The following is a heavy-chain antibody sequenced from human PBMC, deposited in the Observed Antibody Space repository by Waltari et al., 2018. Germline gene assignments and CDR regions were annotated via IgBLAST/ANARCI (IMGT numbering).Heavy chain of an antibody. Sequence: EVQLVESGGGLVKPGGSLRLFCAASGFTFSSYSMNWVRQAPGKVLEWVSSISSSSSYIYYADSVKGRFTISRDNAKNSLYLQMNSLRAEDSAVYYCAKGPYYGSAIGMDVWGQGTTVAVSS. CDR3: AKGPYYGSAIGMDV. CDR1: GFTFSSYS. CDR2: ISSSSSYI. J-gene: IGHJ6*02. V-gene: IGHV3-21*04. D-gene: IGHD3-10*01.